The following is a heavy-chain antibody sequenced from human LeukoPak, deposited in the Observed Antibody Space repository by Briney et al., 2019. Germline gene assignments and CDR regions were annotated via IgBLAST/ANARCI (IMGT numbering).Heavy chain of an antibody. V-gene: IGHV1-8*03. D-gene: IGHD3-3*01. CDR2: MNPSSGNT. CDR3: ARGVPPDYDFWSGYRIYYYYYYMDV. J-gene: IGHJ6*03. Sequence: GASVKVSCKASGHTFTSYDINWVRQATGQGLEWMGWMNPSSGNTGYAQKFQGRVTITRNTSISTAYMELSSLRSEDTAVYYCARGVPPDYDFWSGYRIYYYYYYMDVWGKGTTVTVSS. CDR1: GHTFTSYD.